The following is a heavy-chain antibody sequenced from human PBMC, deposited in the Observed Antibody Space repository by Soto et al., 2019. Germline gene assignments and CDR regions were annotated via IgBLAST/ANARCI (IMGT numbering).Heavy chain of an antibody. CDR2: IWYDGTQK. V-gene: IGHV3-33*01. J-gene: IGHJ4*02. D-gene: IGHD4-17*01. Sequence: QVQFEESGGGVVQPGRSLRLSCAASGFTFNTYSMHWVRQPPGKGLEWLAAIWYDGTQKYYADSVKGRFIISRDNSTKTLYLEMNSLRAEDTAVYYCARAGGTTGAVLCHFDALGPGTLVTFSS. CDR1: GFTFNTYS. CDR3: ARAGGTTGAVLCHFDA.